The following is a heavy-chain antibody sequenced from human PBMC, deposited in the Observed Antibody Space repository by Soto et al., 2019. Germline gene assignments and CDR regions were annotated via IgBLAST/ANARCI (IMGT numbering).Heavy chain of an antibody. V-gene: IGHV5-10-1*01. CDR2: IDPSDSYT. CDR1: GYSFTSHW. D-gene: IGHD5-18*01. CDR3: ARGDTALSYWSFDL. Sequence: EVQLVQSGAEVKKPGESLRISCKGAGYSFTSHWISWVRQMPGNGLEWMGRIDPSDSYTSYSPSFQGHVTISADKSISTVYLQCSNLKSSDTSTYYCARGDTALSYWSFDLWGRGTLVTVSS. J-gene: IGHJ2*01.